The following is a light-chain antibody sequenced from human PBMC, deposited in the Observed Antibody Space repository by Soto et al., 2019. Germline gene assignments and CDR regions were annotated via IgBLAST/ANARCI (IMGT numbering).Light chain of an antibody. V-gene: IGLV2-14*01. Sequence: QSVLTQPASVSGSPGQSITISCSGTSSDVGRYNYVSWYQQHPGKAPKLMIYEVSNRPSGVSHRFSGSKSGNTASLTISGLQAEDAADYYCSSYASNNLYVFGTGTKVTVL. CDR2: EVS. J-gene: IGLJ1*01. CDR1: SSDVGRYNY. CDR3: SSYASNNLYV.